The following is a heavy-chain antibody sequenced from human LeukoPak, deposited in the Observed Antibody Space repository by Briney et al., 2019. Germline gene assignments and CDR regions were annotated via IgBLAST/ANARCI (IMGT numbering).Heavy chain of an antibody. CDR2: TNHSGST. V-gene: IGHV4-34*01. CDR1: GGSLSGYY. J-gene: IGHJ4*02. Sequence: PSETLSLTCAVYGGSLSGYYWSWIRQPPGKGLEWIGETNHSGSTNYNPSLKSRVTISVDTSKNQFSLKLSSVTAADTAVYYCARRSSGWYSFDYWGQGTLVTVSS. D-gene: IGHD6-19*01. CDR3: ARRSSGWYSFDY.